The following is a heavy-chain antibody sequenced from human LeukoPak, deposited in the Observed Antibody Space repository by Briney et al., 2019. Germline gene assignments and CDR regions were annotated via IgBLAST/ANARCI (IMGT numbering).Heavy chain of an antibody. D-gene: IGHD1-1*01. J-gene: IGHJ6*03. Sequence: SSETLSLTCTVSGASISSYYWSWIRQPPGKGLEWIGYIYCSGSTNYNPSLKSRVTISVDTSKNQFSLKLSSLTAADTAVYYGARVLTNDNYYYYYMDVWGKGTTVTVSS. CDR1: GASISSYY. CDR2: IYCSGST. CDR3: ARVLTNDNYYYYYMDV. V-gene: IGHV4-59*01.